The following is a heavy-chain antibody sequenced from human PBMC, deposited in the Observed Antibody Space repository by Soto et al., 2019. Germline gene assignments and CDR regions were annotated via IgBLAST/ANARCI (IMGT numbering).Heavy chain of an antibody. V-gene: IGHV3-74*01. J-gene: IGHJ4*02. Sequence: EVQLVESGGGLVQPGGSLRLSCAASGFTFSSYWMHWVRQAPGKGLVWVSRINSDGSSTSYADSVKGRFTISRDNAKNTLDLQMNSLRAEDMAVYYCARDYDSSGYYFGYWGQGTLVTVSS. CDR2: INSDGSST. D-gene: IGHD3-22*01. CDR3: ARDYDSSGYYFGY. CDR1: GFTFSSYW.